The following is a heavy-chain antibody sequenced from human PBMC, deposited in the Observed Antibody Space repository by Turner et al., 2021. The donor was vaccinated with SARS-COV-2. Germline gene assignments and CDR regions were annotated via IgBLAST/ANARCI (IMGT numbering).Heavy chain of an antibody. D-gene: IGHD2-21*02. CDR1: GFTFITYV. V-gene: IGHV1-3*03. Sequence: SVQISCKTSGFTFITYVIHWVRQAPGQRPEWLGSINGGNGRTEYAEECKGRVTMTRDTSANTAYMELSSLKSEDVALYYCAREPLPLRFWGQGTLVTVSS. CDR3: AREPLPLRF. CDR2: INGGNGRT. J-gene: IGHJ4*02.